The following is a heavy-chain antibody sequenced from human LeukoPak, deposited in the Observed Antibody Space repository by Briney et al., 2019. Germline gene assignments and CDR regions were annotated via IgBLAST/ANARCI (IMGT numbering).Heavy chain of an antibody. J-gene: IGHJ4*02. Sequence: GGSLRLSCAASGFTFSSYAMTWVRQAPGKGLEWVSAIGGRGDNTYYADSVRGRFTISRDNSKSTLYLQMNSLRAEDMAIYYCAKNGGDSYGTGHFDYWGQGTLVTVSS. CDR2: IGGRGDNT. CDR3: AKNGGDSYGTGHFDY. D-gene: IGHD2-21*02. V-gene: IGHV3-23*01. CDR1: GFTFSSYA.